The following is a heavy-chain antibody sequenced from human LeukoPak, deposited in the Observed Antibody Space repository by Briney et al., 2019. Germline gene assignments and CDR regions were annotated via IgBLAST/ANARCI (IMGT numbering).Heavy chain of an antibody. D-gene: IGHD3-3*01. CDR2: FDSEDGET. V-gene: IGHV1-24*01. CDR1: GYTLTELS. J-gene: IGHJ4*02. CDR3: ATLPVLRFLEWLFPLFDY. Sequence: ASVKVSCKVSGYTLTELSMHWVRQAPGKGLEWMGGFDSEDGETIYAQKFQGRVTMTEDTSTDTAYMELSSLRSEDTAVYYCATLPVLRFLEWLFPLFDYWGQGTLVTVSS.